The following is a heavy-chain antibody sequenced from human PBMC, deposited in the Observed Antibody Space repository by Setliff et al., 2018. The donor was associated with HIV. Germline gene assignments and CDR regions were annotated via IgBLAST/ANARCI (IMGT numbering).Heavy chain of an antibody. CDR2: IIPALGTA. CDR1: GDTFSNYP. J-gene: IGHJ4*02. V-gene: IGHV1-69*13. D-gene: IGHD3-10*01. CDR3: ARDPVSYNSATPYYFDY. Sequence: SVKVSCKASGDTFSNYPISWLRQAPGQGPEWMGGIIPALGTANYAQKFQGRVTFTADETTSTAYMELSSLRSEDTAVYFCARDPVSYNSATPYYFDYWGQGTLVTVS.